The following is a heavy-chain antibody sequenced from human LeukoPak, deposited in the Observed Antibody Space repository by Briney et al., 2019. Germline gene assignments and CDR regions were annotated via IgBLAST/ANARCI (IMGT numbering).Heavy chain of an antibody. Sequence: GGSLRLSCAASGFTFNSYGMHWVRQAPGKGLEWLAFISYDGSNTYYADSVKGRFTVSRDDSKSTLYLQMNSLRADDTAVYYCARDGHRRYYYDSSGREDAFDIWGQGTMVTVSS. CDR1: GFTFNSYG. J-gene: IGHJ3*02. V-gene: IGHV3-30*02. D-gene: IGHD3-22*01. CDR3: ARDGHRRYYYDSSGREDAFDI. CDR2: ISYDGSNT.